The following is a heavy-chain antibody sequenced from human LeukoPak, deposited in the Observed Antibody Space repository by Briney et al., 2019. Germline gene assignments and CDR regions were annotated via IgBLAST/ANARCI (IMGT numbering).Heavy chain of an antibody. CDR1: GDSISNYY. D-gene: IGHD3-16*01. CDR3: ARDRSLGIIDY. V-gene: IGHV4-59*01. J-gene: IGHJ4*02. Sequence: PSETLSLTCIVSGDSISNYYWSWIRQPPGKGLEWIGCIYYSGTTKYNPSLKSRVTISVDASKNHFSLNLTSVTAADTAVYYCARDRSLGIIDYWGQGTLVTVSS. CDR2: IYYSGTT.